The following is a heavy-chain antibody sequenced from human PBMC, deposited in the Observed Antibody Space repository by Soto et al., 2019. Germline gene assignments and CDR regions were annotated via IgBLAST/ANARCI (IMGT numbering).Heavy chain of an antibody. D-gene: IGHD2-15*01. CDR3: ARAAPRYCSGGSCYSGRHY. J-gene: IGHJ4*02. V-gene: IGHV4-34*01. CDR2: INHSGST. Sequence: SETLSLTCAVYGGSFSGYYWSWIRQPPGKGLEWIGEINHSGSTNYNPSLKSRVTISVDTSKNQFSLKLSSVTAADTAVYYCARAAPRYCSGGSCYSGRHYWGQGTLVTVS. CDR1: GGSFSGYY.